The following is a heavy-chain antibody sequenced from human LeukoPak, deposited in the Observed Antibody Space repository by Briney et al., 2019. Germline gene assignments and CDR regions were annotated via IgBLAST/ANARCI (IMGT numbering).Heavy chain of an antibody. CDR1: GGSFSGYY. Sequence: SETLSLTCAVYGGSFSGYYWSWICQPPGKGLEWIGEINHSGSTNYNPSLKSRVTISVDTSKNQFSLKLSSVTAADTAVYYCARARRPSIAARRSNWFDPWGQGTLVTVSS. CDR2: INHSGST. V-gene: IGHV4-34*01. J-gene: IGHJ5*02. D-gene: IGHD6-6*01. CDR3: ARARRPSIAARRSNWFDP.